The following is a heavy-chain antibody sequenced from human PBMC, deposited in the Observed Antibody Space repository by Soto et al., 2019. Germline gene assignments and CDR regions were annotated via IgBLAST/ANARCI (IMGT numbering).Heavy chain of an antibody. CDR2: IYYSGST. Sequence: SETLSLTCTVSGGSISSSSYYWGWIRQPPGKGLEWIGSIYYSGSTYYNPSLKSQVTISVDTSKNQFSLKLSSVTAADTAVYYCATSPQLWLILEDYWGQGTLVTVSS. J-gene: IGHJ4*02. CDR3: ATSPQLWLILEDY. CDR1: GGSISSSSYY. D-gene: IGHD5-18*01. V-gene: IGHV4-39*01.